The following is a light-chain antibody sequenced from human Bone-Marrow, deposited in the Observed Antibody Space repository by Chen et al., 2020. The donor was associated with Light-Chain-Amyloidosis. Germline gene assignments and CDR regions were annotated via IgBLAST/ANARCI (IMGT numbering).Light chain of an antibody. Sequence: SYELTQPHSVSVSPGQTARITCSGDDLPTKYAYWYQQKPRQAPVLVVHRDTERPSGISERFSGSSSGTTATLTISGVHAEDEADYHCQSADSSGTYEVIFGGGAKLTVL. CDR1: DLPTKY. V-gene: IGLV3-25*03. CDR3: QSADSSGTYEVI. CDR2: RDT. J-gene: IGLJ2*01.